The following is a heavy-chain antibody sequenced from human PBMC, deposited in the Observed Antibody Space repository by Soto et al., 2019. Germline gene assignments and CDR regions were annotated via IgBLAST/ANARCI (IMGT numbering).Heavy chain of an antibody. CDR2: ISWNSGSI. Sequence: GGSLRLSCAASGFTFDDYAMHWVRQAPGKGLEWVSGISWNSGSIGYADSVKGRFTISRDNAKNSLYLQMNSLRAEDTALYYCAKDMASSGCFLDYWGQGXLVTVYS. CDR1: GFTFDDYA. CDR3: AKDMASSGCFLDY. D-gene: IGHD6-19*01. J-gene: IGHJ4*02. V-gene: IGHV3-9*01.